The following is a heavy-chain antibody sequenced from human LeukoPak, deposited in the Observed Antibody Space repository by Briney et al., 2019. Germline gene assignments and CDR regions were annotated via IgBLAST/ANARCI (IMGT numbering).Heavy chain of an antibody. CDR3: AKAGYSISYAFDI. Sequence: GGSLRLSCAASGFTFSSYAMSWVRQAPGKGLEWVSAISGSGGSTYYADSVKGRFTISRDNSKNTLYLQMNGLRAEDTAVYYCAKAGYSISYAFDIWGQGTMVTVSS. D-gene: IGHD6-13*01. CDR1: GFTFSSYA. J-gene: IGHJ3*02. CDR2: ISGSGGST. V-gene: IGHV3-23*01.